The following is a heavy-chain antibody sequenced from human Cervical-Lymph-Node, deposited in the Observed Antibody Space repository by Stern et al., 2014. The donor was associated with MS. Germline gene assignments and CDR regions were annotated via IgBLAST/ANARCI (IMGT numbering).Heavy chain of an antibody. V-gene: IGHV5-51*03. J-gene: IGHJ6*02. Sequence: EVQLVESGAEVKKPGESLKISCKGSGYSFATYWIGWVRQMPGKGLAWMGIVYPGDSDARYSPSFQGQVTISADKSISTAYLHWSSLKASDTAMYYCARPGDDTAKYGLDVWGQGTTVTVSS. CDR2: VYPGDSDA. CDR3: ARPGDDTAKYGLDV. CDR1: GYSFATYW. D-gene: IGHD5-18*01.